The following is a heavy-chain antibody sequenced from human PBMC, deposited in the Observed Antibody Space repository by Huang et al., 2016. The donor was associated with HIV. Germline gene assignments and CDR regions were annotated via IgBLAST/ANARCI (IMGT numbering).Heavy chain of an antibody. CDR1: GFTFISFS. V-gene: IGHV3-21*01. J-gene: IGHJ4*02. D-gene: IGHD6-13*01. CDR2: SSSSSSYI. CDR3: ASEIAAASIDY. Sequence: EVQLVESGGGLVKPGGSLRLSCAASGFTFISFSMNWVCQAPGKGLEWGTSSSSSSSYIYYADSVKGRFTISRDNAKSSLYLQMNSLRAEDTAVYYCASEIAAASIDYWGQGTLVTVSS.